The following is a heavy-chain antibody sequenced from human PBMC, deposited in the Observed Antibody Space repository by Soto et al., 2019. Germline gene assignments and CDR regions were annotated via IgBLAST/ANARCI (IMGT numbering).Heavy chain of an antibody. J-gene: IGHJ4*02. CDR3: TSRITIFGVVTQIGDY. V-gene: IGHV3-30*03. CDR1: GFTFSSYG. D-gene: IGHD3-3*01. CDR2: ISYDGSNK. Sequence: QVQLVESGGGVVQPGRSLRLSCAASGFTFSSYGMHWVRQAPGKGLEWVAVISYDGSNKYYADSVKGRFTISRDNSKNTLYLQMNSLRAEDTAVYYCTSRITIFGVVTQIGDYWGQGTLVTVSS.